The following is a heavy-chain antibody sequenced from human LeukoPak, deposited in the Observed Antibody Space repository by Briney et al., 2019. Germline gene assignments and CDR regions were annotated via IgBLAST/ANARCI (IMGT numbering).Heavy chain of an antibody. Sequence: SETLSLTCTVSGGSISSGIYYWSWIRQPAGKGLEWIGRIYTSGSTNYNPSLKSRVTISVDTSKNQFSLKLSSVTAADTAVYYCARIYYYDSSGYPLPHFDYWGQGTLVTVSS. CDR2: IYTSGST. CDR3: ARIYYYDSSGYPLPHFDY. V-gene: IGHV4-61*02. J-gene: IGHJ4*02. CDR1: GGSISSGIYY. D-gene: IGHD3-22*01.